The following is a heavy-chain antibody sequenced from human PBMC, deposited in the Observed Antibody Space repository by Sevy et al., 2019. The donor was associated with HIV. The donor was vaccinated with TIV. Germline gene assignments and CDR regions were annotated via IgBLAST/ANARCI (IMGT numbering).Heavy chain of an antibody. V-gene: IGHV3-30*09. CDR3: ARVGVSYCTDDCYDRFDY. Sequence: GGSLRLSCAASGFTFSSYALLWVRQAPGKGLEWVSLISYDGSKKYYSDSVKVRFVISRDESKTSLFLQMNSLRSEDTAIYYCARVGVSYCTDDCYDRFDYWGRGTLVTVSS. J-gene: IGHJ4*02. CDR1: GFTFSSYA. D-gene: IGHD2-21*02. CDR2: ISYDGSKK.